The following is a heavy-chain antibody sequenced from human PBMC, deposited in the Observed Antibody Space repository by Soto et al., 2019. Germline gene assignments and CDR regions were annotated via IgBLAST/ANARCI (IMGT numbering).Heavy chain of an antibody. CDR2: ITVRGDGT. J-gene: IGHJ4*02. D-gene: IGHD6-19*01. CDR3: VKSRAGDFDY. CDR1: GFAFSSSV. Sequence: EVQLLESGGDLVQPGGSLRLSCAASGFAFSSSVMGWVRQAPGKGLEWVSTITVRGDGTFYADSVKGRFSISRDNSENTLSLQMNRLRPADTATYYCVKSRAGDFDYWGQGTLVTVSS. V-gene: IGHV3-23*01.